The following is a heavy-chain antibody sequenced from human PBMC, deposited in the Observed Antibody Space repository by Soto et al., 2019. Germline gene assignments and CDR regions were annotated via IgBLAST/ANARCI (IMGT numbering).Heavy chain of an antibody. D-gene: IGHD6-19*01. CDR2: ITPFNGNT. CDR3: ASSMDSSGFYYYYGMDV. CDR1: GYTFTYRY. V-gene: IGHV1-45*02. Sequence: SVKVSCKASGYTFTYRYLHWVRQAPGQAPEWMGWITPFNGNTNYAQKFQDRVTITRDRSMSTAYMELSSLRSEDTAMYYCASSMDSSGFYYYYGMDVWGQGTTVTVSS. J-gene: IGHJ6*02.